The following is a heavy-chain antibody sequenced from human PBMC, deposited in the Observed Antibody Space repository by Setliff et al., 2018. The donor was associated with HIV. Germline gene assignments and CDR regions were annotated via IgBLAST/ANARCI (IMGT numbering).Heavy chain of an antibody. CDR2: IYYSGNS. J-gene: IGHJ3*02. Sequence: SETLSLTCTVSGASMSSGDYYWSWIRQPPGKGLEWIGYIYYSGNSYYNPSLKSRVTLSVDTSKNQFSLKGNSVTAADTAVYYCAREVNIPVRGITDDAFDIWGQGTMVTVSS. CDR3: AREVNIPVRGITDDAFDI. CDR1: GASMSSGDYY. D-gene: IGHD3-10*01. V-gene: IGHV4-30-4*08.